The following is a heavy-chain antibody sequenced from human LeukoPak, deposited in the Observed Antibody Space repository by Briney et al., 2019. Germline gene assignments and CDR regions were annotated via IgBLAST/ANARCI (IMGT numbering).Heavy chain of an antibody. J-gene: IGHJ5*02. Sequence: SETLSLTCAVYGGSFSGYYWSWVPQPPGKGLERIGEIIHSGSTNYNPSLKSRVTLSVDTSKNQFSLKLSSVTAADTAVYYCARGRFMVRGVMGRRPTDNWFDPWGQGTLVTVSS. CDR3: ARGRFMVRGVMGRRPTDNWFDP. CDR2: IIHSGST. CDR1: GGSFSGYY. D-gene: IGHD3-10*01. V-gene: IGHV4-34*01.